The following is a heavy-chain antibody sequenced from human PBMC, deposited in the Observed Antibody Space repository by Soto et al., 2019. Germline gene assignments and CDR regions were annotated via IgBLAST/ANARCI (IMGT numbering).Heavy chain of an antibody. CDR2: INGDGSGT. J-gene: IGHJ4*02. Sequence: EVQLVESGGGLVQPGGSLRLSCAASGFTFSGSWMHWVRQAPGKGLVWVSRINGDGSGTSYADFVKGRFTISRDDAKNTLFLQMTGLRAEDTAVYYCARGIFGSGTANDYWGQGTRVTVSS. V-gene: IGHV3-74*01. D-gene: IGHD3-10*01. CDR1: GFTFSGSW. CDR3: ARGIFGSGTANDY.